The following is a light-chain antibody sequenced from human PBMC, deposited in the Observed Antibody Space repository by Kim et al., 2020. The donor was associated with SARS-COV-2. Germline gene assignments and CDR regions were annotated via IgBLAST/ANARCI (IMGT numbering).Light chain of an antibody. CDR3: CSYARSSTNVV. J-gene: IGLJ2*01. CDR2: EVS. Sequence: QSITISCTGTSSDVGSYNLVSWYQQHPGKAPKLIIYEVSKRPSGVSNRFSGSKSGNTASLTISGLQAEDEADYYCCSYARSSTNVVFGGGTQLTVL. CDR1: SSDVGSYNL. V-gene: IGLV2-23*02.